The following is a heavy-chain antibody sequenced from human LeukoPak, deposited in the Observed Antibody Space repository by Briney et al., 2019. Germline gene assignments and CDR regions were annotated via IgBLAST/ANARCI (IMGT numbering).Heavy chain of an antibody. Sequence: GGSLRLSCAASGFTFSSYRMSWVRQPPGKGLEWVANIKQDGSQKWYVDSVKGRFTISRDNAKNSLYLQMNSLRAEDTAVYYCARHLSGVTGYTYGRGIDYWGQGTLVTVSS. D-gene: IGHD5-18*01. V-gene: IGHV3-7*01. CDR2: IKQDGSQK. J-gene: IGHJ4*02. CDR3: ARHLSGVTGYTYGRGIDY. CDR1: GFTFSSYR.